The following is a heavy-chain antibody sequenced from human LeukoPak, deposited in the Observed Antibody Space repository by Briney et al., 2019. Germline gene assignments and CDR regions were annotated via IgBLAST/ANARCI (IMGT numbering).Heavy chain of an antibody. Sequence: GGSLRLSCAASGFTFSSYAMSWVRQAPGKGLEWVSAISGSGGSTYYADSVKGRFTISRDNSKNTLYLQMNSLRAEDTAVYYCARDLYYDFWSGYYLAYGMDVWGQGTTVTVSS. CDR1: GFTFSSYA. CDR2: ISGSGGST. J-gene: IGHJ6*02. V-gene: IGHV3-23*01. CDR3: ARDLYYDFWSGYYLAYGMDV. D-gene: IGHD3-3*01.